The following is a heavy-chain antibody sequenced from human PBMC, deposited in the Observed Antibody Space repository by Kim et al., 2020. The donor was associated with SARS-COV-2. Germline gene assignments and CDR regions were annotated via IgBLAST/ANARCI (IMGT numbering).Heavy chain of an antibody. CDR2: IYFTGVT. J-gene: IGHJ4*02. D-gene: IGHD1-1*01. V-gene: IGHV4-30-4*01. CDR1: GGAINSGDYF. CDR3: ARLGNWASNFDY. Sequence: SETLSLTCTVSGGAINSGDYFWSWIRQPPGGGLEWLGYIYFTGVTYYNPSLKSRLTISVDTSKNQFSVNLTSVTAADTALYFCARLGNWASNFDYCGQGRLVTVSS.